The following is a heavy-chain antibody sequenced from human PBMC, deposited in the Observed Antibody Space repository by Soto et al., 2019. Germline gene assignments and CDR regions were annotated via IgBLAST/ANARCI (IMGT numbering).Heavy chain of an antibody. CDR1: GLTFSDHY. V-gene: IGHV3-11*05. J-gene: IGHJ4*02. Sequence: QEQLVESGGGVVKPGGSLRLSCAASGLTFSDHYMYWIRQAPGKGQEWVSYINSGSSYISYADSVKGRFTISRDDATKSVYLQMNSLRADDTAVYYCARGRGIPYWGQGTLVTVSS. CDR3: ARGRGIPY. CDR2: INSGSSYI. D-gene: IGHD3-16*01.